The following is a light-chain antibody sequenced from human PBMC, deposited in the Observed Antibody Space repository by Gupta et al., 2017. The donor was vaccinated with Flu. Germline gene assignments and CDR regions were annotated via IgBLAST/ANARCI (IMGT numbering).Light chain of an antibody. Sequence: QSVLTQPPSVSGAPRQRVTISCPGSSSNIGADYDVHWYQQLPGTAPKLLIHGNTNRPSGVPDRFSGSKSGTSASLAITGLQAEDEADYYCQSYDSLGGSVFGTGTKVTVL. J-gene: IGLJ1*01. CDR2: GNT. V-gene: IGLV1-40*01. CDR3: QSYDSLGGSV. CDR1: SSNIGADYD.